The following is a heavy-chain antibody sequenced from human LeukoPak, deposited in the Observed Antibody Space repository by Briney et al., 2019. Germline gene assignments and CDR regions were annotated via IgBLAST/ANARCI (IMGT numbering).Heavy chain of an antibody. CDR3: ARGPQWRGDYYYMDV. CDR1: GYSFTNFD. CDR2: MNPNSGNK. V-gene: IGHV1-8*01. Sequence: ASVKVSCKASGYSFTNFDINWVRQATGQGLEWMGWMNPNSGNKGYAQKFQGRVTMTRNTSISTAYMELSSLRSEDRAVYYCARGPQWRGDYYYMDVWGRGTTVTVSS. D-gene: IGHD6-19*01. J-gene: IGHJ6*03.